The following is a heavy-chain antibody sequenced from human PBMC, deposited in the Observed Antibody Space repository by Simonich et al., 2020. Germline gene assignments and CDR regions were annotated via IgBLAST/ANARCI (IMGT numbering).Heavy chain of an antibody. CDR1: GFTFSSFN. Sequence: EVQLVESGGGMVKPGGSWGLSCAASGFTFSSFNRNGVGHAQGKGLEWLPTIRRSRSYKSTTYSVKGPFTISRDNAKNSLYLQMNSLRAEDTAVYYCAREQARGGAFDIWGQGTMVTVSS. D-gene: IGHD3-16*01. CDR2: IRRSRSYK. CDR3: AREQARGGAFDI. V-gene: IGHV3-21*01. J-gene: IGHJ3*02.